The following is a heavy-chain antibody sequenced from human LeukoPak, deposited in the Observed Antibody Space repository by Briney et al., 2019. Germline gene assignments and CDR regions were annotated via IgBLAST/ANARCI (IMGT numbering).Heavy chain of an antibody. D-gene: IGHD6-19*01. Sequence: PGGSLRLSCAASGFTFSTYRMAWVRQAPGKGLEWVATITEDGSGKYHVDSVRGRFTVSRDNTNKLLFLQMNGLRAEDTAVYHCAKARYSSGLDYWGQGTLVSVSS. J-gene: IGHJ4*02. CDR1: GFTFSTYR. V-gene: IGHV3-7*01. CDR3: AKARYSSGLDY. CDR2: ITEDGSGK.